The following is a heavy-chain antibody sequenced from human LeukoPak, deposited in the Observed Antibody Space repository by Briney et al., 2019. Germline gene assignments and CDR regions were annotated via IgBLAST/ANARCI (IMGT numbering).Heavy chain of an antibody. J-gene: IGHJ3*02. CDR2: IKQDGSEK. CDR1: GFTSSSYW. D-gene: IGHD3-3*01. V-gene: IGHV3-7*01. CDR3: ARSRITIFGVVNDAFDI. Sequence: PGGSLRLSCAASGFTSSSYWMSWVRQAPGKGLEWVANIKQDGSEKYYVDSVKGRFTISRDNAKNSLYLQMNSLRAEDTAVYYCARSRITIFGVVNDAFDIWGQGTMVTVSS.